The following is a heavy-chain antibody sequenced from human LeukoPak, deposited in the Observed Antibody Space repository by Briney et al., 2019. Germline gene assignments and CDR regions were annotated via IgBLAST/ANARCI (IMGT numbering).Heavy chain of an antibody. CDR3: ARDIYSSGLNWFDP. D-gene: IGHD6-19*01. CDR1: GFTFSSYA. V-gene: IGHV3-23*01. CDR2: ISGSGGST. Sequence: GGSLRLSCAASGFTFSSYAMSWVRQAPGKGLEWVSAISGSGGSTYYADSVKGRFTISRDNSKNTLYLQMNSLRSEDTAVYYCARDIYSSGLNWFDPWGQGTLVTVSS. J-gene: IGHJ5*02.